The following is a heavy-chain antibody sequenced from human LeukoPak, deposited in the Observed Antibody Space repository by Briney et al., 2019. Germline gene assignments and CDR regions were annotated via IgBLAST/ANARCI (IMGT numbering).Heavy chain of an antibody. Sequence: SETLSYTCTLACGSISCYYGSWLRQPAGKGLEWVRRIYTSAGTNYNPSLKSRVTMSVDTSKNQSSLKLSSVTAADTAVYYCARNTGGYSYGYNYYMDVWGKGTTVTVSS. CDR2: IYTSAGT. J-gene: IGHJ6*03. D-gene: IGHD5-18*01. V-gene: IGHV4-4*07. CDR1: CGSISCYY. CDR3: ARNTGGYSYGYNYYMDV.